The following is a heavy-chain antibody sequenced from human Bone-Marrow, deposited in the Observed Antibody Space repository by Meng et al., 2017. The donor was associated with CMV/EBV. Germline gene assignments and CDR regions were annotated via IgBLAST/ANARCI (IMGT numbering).Heavy chain of an antibody. D-gene: IGHD3-16*01. CDR2: IRYDGSNK. CDR1: GFTFRSYG. V-gene: IGHV3-30*02. J-gene: IGHJ4*02. Sequence: GPLVESGGGVVPPGGSLRLSCVASGFTFRSYGMHWVRQAPGKGLEWVAFIRYDGSNKYYVDSVKGRFNISRDNSKNTVFLHMNSLAVEDTALYYCAKADVWEWLPLGPLDHWGQGTLVTVSS. CDR3: AKADVWEWLPLGPLDH.